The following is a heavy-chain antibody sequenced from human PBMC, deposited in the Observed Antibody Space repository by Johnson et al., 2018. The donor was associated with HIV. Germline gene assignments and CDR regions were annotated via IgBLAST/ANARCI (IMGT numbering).Heavy chain of an antibody. Sequence: QLVESGGGLVQPGRSLRLSCVASGFTFDDYAMQWVRQAPGRGLEWVSGITWNSGDIDYAASVEGRFTISRDNTKNSLYLQMNSLRAEDTALYYCAKVKSWGLDALDIWGQGTMVTVSS. V-gene: IGHV3-9*01. CDR3: AKVKSWGLDALDI. CDR1: GFTFDDYA. D-gene: IGHD7-27*01. CDR2: ITWNSGDI. J-gene: IGHJ3*02.